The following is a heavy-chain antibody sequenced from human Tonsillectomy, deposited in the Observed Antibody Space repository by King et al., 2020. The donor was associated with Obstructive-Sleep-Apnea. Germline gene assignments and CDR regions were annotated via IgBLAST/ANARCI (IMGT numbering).Heavy chain of an antibody. CDR1: GFTFPSSG. Sequence: VQLVESGPEVKKPGTSVKVSCKASGFTFPSSGMQWVRQARGQRLEWMGGIFLGSGNTNYEQKFHERVTFTRDMSTRAAYMELNSLTSEDTPVYYCAADLKMVTHLGPFAPWVQGTLVTVSS. D-gene: IGHD2-21*02. CDR3: AADLKMVTHLGPFAP. V-gene: IGHV1-58*02. CDR2: IFLGSGNT. J-gene: IGHJ5*02.